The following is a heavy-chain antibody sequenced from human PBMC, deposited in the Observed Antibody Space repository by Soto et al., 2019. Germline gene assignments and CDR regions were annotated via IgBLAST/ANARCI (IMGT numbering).Heavy chain of an antibody. Sequence: EVQLLESGGGLVQPGGSLRLSCAASGFTFSKYGMTWVRQTPGKGLEWVAVINDSGGSTYYADSVKGRFTISRDNSKNTLDLQMNSLRAEDTAVYHCAKNGAGSCYSPQDYWGQGTLVTVSP. D-gene: IGHD2-15*01. CDR2: INDSGGST. V-gene: IGHV3-23*01. CDR1: GFTFSKYG. J-gene: IGHJ4*02. CDR3: AKNGAGSCYSPQDY.